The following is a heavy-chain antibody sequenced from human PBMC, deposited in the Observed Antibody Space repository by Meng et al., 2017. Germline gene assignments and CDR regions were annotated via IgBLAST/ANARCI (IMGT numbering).Heavy chain of an antibody. D-gene: IGHD3-9*01. CDR1: GDSVSSNSAA. CDR3: ARDFLALRYFDWSKNGRAFDI. Sequence: SQTLSLTCAISGDSVSSNSAAWNWIRQSPSRGLEWLGRTYYRSKWYNDYAVSVKSRITINPDTSKNQFSLQLNSVTPEDTAVYYCARDFLALRYFDWSKNGRAFDIWGQGTMVTVSS. J-gene: IGHJ3*02. V-gene: IGHV6-1*01. CDR2: TYYRSKWYN.